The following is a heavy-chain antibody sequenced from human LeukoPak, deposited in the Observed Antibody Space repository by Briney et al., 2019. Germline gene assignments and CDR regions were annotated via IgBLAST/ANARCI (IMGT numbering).Heavy chain of an antibody. CDR2: INHSGST. Sequence: SETLSLTCAVYGGSFSGYYWSWIRQPPGKGLEWIGEINHSGSTNYNPSLKSRVTISVDTSKNQFSLKLSSVTAADTAVYYCARVRDILTRRNRPYYYYGMDVWGQGTTVTVSS. CDR1: GGSFSGYY. D-gene: IGHD3-9*01. V-gene: IGHV4-34*01. CDR3: ARVRDILTRRNRPYYYYGMDV. J-gene: IGHJ6*02.